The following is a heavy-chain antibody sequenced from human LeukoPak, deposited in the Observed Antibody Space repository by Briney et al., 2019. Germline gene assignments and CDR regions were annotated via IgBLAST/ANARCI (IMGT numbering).Heavy chain of an antibody. J-gene: IGHJ1*01. D-gene: IGHD1-14*01. CDR1: GLTVNSKY. CDR2: IYSGGST. Sequence: GGSLRLSCAASGLTVNSKYMSWVRQAPGKGLEWVSIIYSGGSTNYADSVKGRFTISRDNSKNTVYLQMNSLRAENTAVYYCTGDVYQHWGQGTLVTVSS. V-gene: IGHV3-53*01. CDR3: TGDVYQH.